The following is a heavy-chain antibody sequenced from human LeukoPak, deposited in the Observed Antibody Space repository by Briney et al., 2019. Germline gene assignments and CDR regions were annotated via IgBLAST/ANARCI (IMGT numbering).Heavy chain of an antibody. J-gene: IGHJ6*03. V-gene: IGHV3-48*03. CDR1: GFTFSSYE. CDR2: ISSSGSTI. D-gene: IGHD6-19*01. Sequence: GGSLRLSCAASGFTFSSYEMNWVRQAPGKGLEWVSYISSSGSTIYYADSVKGRFTISRDNAKNSLYLQMNSLRAEDTAVYYCARDRNEEWLAYYYYYYMDVWGKGTTVTVSS. CDR3: ARDRNEEWLAYYYYYYMDV.